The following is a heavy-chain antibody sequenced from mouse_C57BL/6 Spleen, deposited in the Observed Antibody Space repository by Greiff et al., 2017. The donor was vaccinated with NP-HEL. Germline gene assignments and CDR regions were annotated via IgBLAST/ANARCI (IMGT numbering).Heavy chain of an antibody. CDR1: GYSITSGYY. J-gene: IGHJ3*01. Sequence: EVQLQQSGPGLVKPSQSLSLTCSVTGYSITSGYYWNWIRQFPGNKLEWMGYISYDGSNNYNPSLKNRISITRDTSKNQFFLKLNSVTTEDTATYYCARTSTIQAWFAYWGQGTLVTVSA. CDR2: ISYDGSN. V-gene: IGHV3-6*01. D-gene: IGHD2-1*01. CDR3: ARTSTIQAWFAY.